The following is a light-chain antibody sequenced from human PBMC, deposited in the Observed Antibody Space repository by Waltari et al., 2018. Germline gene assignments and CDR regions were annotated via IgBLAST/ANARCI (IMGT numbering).Light chain of an antibody. CDR2: DAD. CDR3: QQYNSYSPWT. Sequence: AIPLTQSPSSLSASVGDRVTITCRARQGVSTSLAWYQQRPGKPPVLLISDADTLVDGAPPRFSGSGSGTDFTLIINSLQPDDFATYYCQQYNSYSPWTFGQGTKVEIK. V-gene: IGKV1-13*02. CDR1: QGVSTS. J-gene: IGKJ1*01.